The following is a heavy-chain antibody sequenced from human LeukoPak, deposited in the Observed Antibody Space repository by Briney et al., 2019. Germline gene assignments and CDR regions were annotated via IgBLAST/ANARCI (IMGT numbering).Heavy chain of an antibody. J-gene: IGHJ4*02. CDR1: GGTFSSYA. CDR3: ATTLSYDFWSGVGYYFDY. V-gene: IGHV1-69*13. D-gene: IGHD3-3*01. Sequence: SVKVSCKASGGTFSSYAISWVRQAPGQGLEWMGGIIPIFGTANYAQKFQGRVTITADESTSTAYMEPSSLRSEDTAVYYCATTLSYDFWSGVGYYFDYWGQGTLVTVSS. CDR2: IIPIFGTA.